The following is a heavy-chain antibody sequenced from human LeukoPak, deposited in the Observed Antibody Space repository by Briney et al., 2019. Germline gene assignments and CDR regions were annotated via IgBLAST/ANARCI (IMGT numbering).Heavy chain of an antibody. CDR3: ARDLLKPGSSGLDY. V-gene: IGHV3-23*01. CDR1: GFTFSSYA. Sequence: GGSLRLSCAASGFTFSSYAMSWVRQAPGKGLEWVSAISGSGGSTYYADSVKGRFTISRDNSKNSLYLQMNSLRAEDTAVYYCARDLLKPGSSGLDYWGQGTLVTVSS. J-gene: IGHJ4*02. CDR2: ISGSGGST. D-gene: IGHD3-10*01.